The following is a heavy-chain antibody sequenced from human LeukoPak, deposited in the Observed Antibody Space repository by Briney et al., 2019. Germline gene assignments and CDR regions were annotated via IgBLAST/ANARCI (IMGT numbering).Heavy chain of an antibody. J-gene: IGHJ4*02. Sequence: GGSLRLSCAAPGFTFSGSAMHWVRQASGKGLEWVGRIRSKANSYATAYAASVKGRFTISRDDSKNTAYLQMNSLKTEDTAVYYCTRVLWFGDCPNFDYWGQGTLVTVSS. CDR1: GFTFSGSA. D-gene: IGHD3-10*01. CDR2: IRSKANSYAT. V-gene: IGHV3-73*01. CDR3: TRVLWFGDCPNFDY.